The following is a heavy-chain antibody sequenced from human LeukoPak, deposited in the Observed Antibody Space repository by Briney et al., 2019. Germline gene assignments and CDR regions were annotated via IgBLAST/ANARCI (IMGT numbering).Heavy chain of an antibody. CDR1: GGTFSSYA. CDR3: ARETRDYDSSGYQTNWFDP. D-gene: IGHD3-22*01. J-gene: IGHJ5*02. CDR2: IIPIFGTA. V-gene: IGHV1-69*05. Sequence: SVKVSCKASGGTFSSYAISWVRQAPGQGLEWMGGIIPIFGTANYAQKFQGRATITTDESTSTAYMELSSLRSEDTAVYYCARETRDYDSSGYQTNWFDPWGQGTLVTVSS.